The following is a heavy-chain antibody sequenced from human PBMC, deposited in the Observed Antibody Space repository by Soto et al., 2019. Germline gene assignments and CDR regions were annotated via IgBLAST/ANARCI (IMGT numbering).Heavy chain of an antibody. Sequence: GGSLRLSCAASGFTFSSYGMHWVRQAPGKGLERVAVISYDGSNKYYADSVKGRFTISRDNSKNTLYLQMNSLRAEDTAVYYCAKDRSYCGGDCYSFYGMDVWGQGTTVTVSS. CDR3: AKDRSYCGGDCYSFYGMDV. V-gene: IGHV3-30*18. CDR2: ISYDGSNK. D-gene: IGHD2-21*02. CDR1: GFTFSSYG. J-gene: IGHJ6*02.